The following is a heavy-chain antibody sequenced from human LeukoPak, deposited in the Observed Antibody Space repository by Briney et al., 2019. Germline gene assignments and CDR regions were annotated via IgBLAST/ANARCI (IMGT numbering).Heavy chain of an antibody. Sequence: SETLSLTCTVSGGSISSYYWSWIRQPPGKGLEWIGYIYYSGSTNYNPSLKSRVTISVDTSKNQFSLKLSSVTAADTAVYYCARGXRDLFXRXYFDYWGQGTLVTVSS. J-gene: IGHJ4*02. CDR3: ARGXRDLFXRXYFDY. V-gene: IGHV4-59*12. CDR2: IYYSGST. D-gene: IGHD2-21*01. CDR1: GGSISSYY.